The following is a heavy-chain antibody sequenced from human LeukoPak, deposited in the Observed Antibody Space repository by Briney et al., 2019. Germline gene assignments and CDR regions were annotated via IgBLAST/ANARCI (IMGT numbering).Heavy chain of an antibody. CDR3: AKGYDSSGYLHDY. D-gene: IGHD3-22*01. V-gene: IGHV3-21*01. Sequence: GGSLRLSCAASGFTFSNYNMNWVRQAPGKGLEWVSFISSSSYTYYADAVKGRFTISRDNAKNSLYLQMSSLRAEDTAVYYCAKGYDSSGYLHDYWGQGTLVTVSS. CDR1: GFTFSNYN. J-gene: IGHJ4*02. CDR2: ISSSSYT.